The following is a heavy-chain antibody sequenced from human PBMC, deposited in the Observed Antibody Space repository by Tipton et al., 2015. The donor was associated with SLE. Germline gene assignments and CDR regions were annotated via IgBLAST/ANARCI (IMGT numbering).Heavy chain of an antibody. J-gene: IGHJ5*01. D-gene: IGHD3-3*01. CDR2: INHGGIT. CDR3: ASSGARTFEFWSGPEVDS. V-gene: IGHV4-34*10. CDR1: GASFNGYY. Sequence: PGLVKPSETLSLTCAVSGASFNGYYWSWIRQPPGKGLEWIGEINHGGITNYTPSLKSRLTLSADKSKNQFSLSLASVTAADTAGYCGASSGARTFEFWSGPEVDSWGHGTLVTVSS.